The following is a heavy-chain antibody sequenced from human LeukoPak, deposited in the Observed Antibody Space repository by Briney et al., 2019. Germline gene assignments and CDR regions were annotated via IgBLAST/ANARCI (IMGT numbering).Heavy chain of an antibody. V-gene: IGHV4-61*02. Sequence: SQTLSLTCTVSGGSISSGSYYWSWIRQPAGKGLEWIGRIYTSGSTNYNPSLKSRVTMSVDTSKNQFSLKLSSVTAADTAVYYCATHSLRDYSSSWYWTQQYYMDVWGKGTTVTVSS. J-gene: IGHJ6*03. CDR2: IYTSGST. D-gene: IGHD6-13*01. CDR1: GGSISSGSYY. CDR3: ATHSLRDYSSSWYWTQQYYMDV.